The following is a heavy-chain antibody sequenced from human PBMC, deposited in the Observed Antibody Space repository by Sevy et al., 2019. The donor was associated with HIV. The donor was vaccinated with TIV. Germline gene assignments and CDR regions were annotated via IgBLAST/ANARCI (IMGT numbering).Heavy chain of an antibody. V-gene: IGHV5-10-1*01. J-gene: IGHJ5*02. Sequence: GESLKISCKGSGYSFTSYWISWVRQMPGKGLEWMGRIDPSDSYTNYSPSFQGHVTISADKSISTAYLQWSSLKASDTAMYYCARQYCSSTSCLTPRGSNWFDPWGQGTLVTVSS. CDR2: IDPSDSYT. D-gene: IGHD2-2*01. CDR1: GYSFTSYW. CDR3: ARQYCSSTSCLTPRGSNWFDP.